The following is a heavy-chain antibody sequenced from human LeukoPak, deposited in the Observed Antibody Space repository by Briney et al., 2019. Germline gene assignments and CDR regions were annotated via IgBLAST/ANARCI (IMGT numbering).Heavy chain of an antibody. CDR2: INHSGST. V-gene: IGHV4-34*01. D-gene: IGHD2-15*01. CDR3: ARSGYCSGGSCSGLYYFDY. J-gene: IGHJ4*02. Sequence: SETLSLTCAVYGGSFSGYYWSRIRQPPGKGLEWIGEINHSGSTNYNPSLKSRVTISVDTSKNQFSLKLSSVTAADTAVYYCARSGYCSGGSCSGLYYFDYWGQGTLVTVSS. CDR1: GGSFSGYY.